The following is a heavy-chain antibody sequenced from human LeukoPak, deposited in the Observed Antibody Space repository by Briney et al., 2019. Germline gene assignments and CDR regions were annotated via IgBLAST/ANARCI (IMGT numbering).Heavy chain of an antibody. Sequence: SETLSLTCAVYGGSFSGYYWSWIRQPPGKGLEWIGEINHSGSTNYNPSLKSRVTISVDTSKNQFSLKLSSVTAADTAVYYCARQLMGYCSSTSCPQYFQHWGQGTLVTVSS. J-gene: IGHJ1*01. D-gene: IGHD2-2*01. CDR1: GGSFSGYY. CDR3: ARQLMGYCSSTSCPQYFQH. CDR2: INHSGST. V-gene: IGHV4-34*01.